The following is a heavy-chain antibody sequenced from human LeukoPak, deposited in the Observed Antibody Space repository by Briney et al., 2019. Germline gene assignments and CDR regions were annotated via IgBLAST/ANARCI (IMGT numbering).Heavy chain of an antibody. V-gene: IGHV3-20*04. CDR1: GFTCDDYG. D-gene: IGHD3-22*01. CDR2: INWNGGST. Sequence: GGSLRLSCAASGFTCDDYGMSWVRQAPGKGLEGVSGINWNGGSTGYADSVKGRFTISRDNAKNSLYLQMNGLRAGDTALYYCARACDSSGYCDWGQGTLVTVSS. J-gene: IGHJ4*02. CDR3: ARACDSSGYCD.